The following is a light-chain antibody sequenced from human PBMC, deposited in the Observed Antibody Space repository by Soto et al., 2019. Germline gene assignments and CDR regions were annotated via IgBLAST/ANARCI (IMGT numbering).Light chain of an antibody. J-gene: IGKJ5*01. CDR3: QQRSNWPPSIT. CDR1: EIVRSSS. CDR2: DAS. V-gene: IGKV3-11*01. Sequence: EIVLTHSPVTLSLCPVDIFTLSVESVEIVRSSSLAWDQQKPGQAPRLLIYDASNRATGIPARFSGSGSGTDFTLTISSLEPEDLAVYYCQQRSNWPPSITFGQGTRLEIK.